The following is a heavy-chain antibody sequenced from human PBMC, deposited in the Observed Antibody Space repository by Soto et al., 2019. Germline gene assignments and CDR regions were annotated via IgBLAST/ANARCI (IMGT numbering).Heavy chain of an antibody. D-gene: IGHD5-18*01. J-gene: IGHJ5*02. CDR3: AHKLDTVDWFGP. V-gene: IGHV2-5*01. Sequence: SGPTLVNPTHTLTLTCTFSGFSLRNSGVGVGWIRQPPGKALEWVSLIYWNDDKRYTPSLKSRLTITKDTSKNQVVLTMTNVDSVDTATYYCAHKLDTVDWFGPWGQGTRGTVSS. CDR2: IYWNDDK. CDR1: GFSLRNSGVG.